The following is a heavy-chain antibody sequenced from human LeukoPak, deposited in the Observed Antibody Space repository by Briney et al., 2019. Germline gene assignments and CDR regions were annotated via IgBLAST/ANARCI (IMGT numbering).Heavy chain of an antibody. Sequence: PGTLSLTCAVSGGSISISNWWSWVRQPPGKGLEWIGEIYHGGSTNYNPSLKSRVTITIDKSTNPFSLKLSSVTAADTAVYYCAREGVGGSGMLNWFDPWGQGTLVTVSS. D-gene: IGHD3-10*01. CDR3: AREGVGGSGMLNWFDP. CDR2: IYHGGST. CDR1: GGSISISNW. V-gene: IGHV4-4*03. J-gene: IGHJ5*02.